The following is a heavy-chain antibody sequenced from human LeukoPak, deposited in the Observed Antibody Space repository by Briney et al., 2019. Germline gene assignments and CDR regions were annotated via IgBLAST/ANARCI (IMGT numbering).Heavy chain of an antibody. CDR2: IHNDGST. Sequence: GGSLRLSCAASGFTFSSYAMTWVRQAPGEGLEWVSVIHNDGSTYYTDSVKGRFTISRDNSKNTLYLQMNSLRVEDTAVYYCAALARDYWGQGTLVTVSS. CDR3: AALARDY. D-gene: IGHD3-3*02. CDR1: GFTFSSYA. V-gene: IGHV3-23*03. J-gene: IGHJ4*02.